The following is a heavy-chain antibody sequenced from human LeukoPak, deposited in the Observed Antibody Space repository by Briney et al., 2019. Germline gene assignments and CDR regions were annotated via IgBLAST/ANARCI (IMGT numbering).Heavy chain of an antibody. J-gene: IGHJ6*02. CDR3: AKNDDYYYYGMDV. V-gene: IGHV3-23*01. D-gene: IGHD1-1*01. CDR1: GFTFSSYA. Sequence: GGSLRLSCAASGFTFSSYAMSWVRQAPGKGLEWVSAISGSGGSTYYADSVKGRFTISRDNSKDTLYLQMNSLRAEDTAVYYCAKNDDYYYYGMDVWGQGTTVTVSS. CDR2: ISGSGGST.